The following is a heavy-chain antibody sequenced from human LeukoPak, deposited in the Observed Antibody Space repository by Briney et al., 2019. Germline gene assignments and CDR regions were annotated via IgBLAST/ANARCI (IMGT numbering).Heavy chain of an antibody. Sequence: PSETLSLTCTVSGGSISSYYWSWIRQPPGKGLEWIGYIYYSGSTNYNPSLKSRVTISVDTSKNQFSLKLSSVTAADTAVYYCARMSGSYYRIDYWGQGTLVTVSS. D-gene: IGHD1-26*01. CDR3: ARMSGSYYRIDY. CDR2: IYYSGST. CDR1: GGSISSYY. V-gene: IGHV4-59*01. J-gene: IGHJ4*02.